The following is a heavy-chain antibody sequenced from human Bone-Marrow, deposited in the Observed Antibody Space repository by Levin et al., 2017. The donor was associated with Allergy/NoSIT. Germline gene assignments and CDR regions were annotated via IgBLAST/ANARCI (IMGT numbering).Heavy chain of an antibody. Sequence: GESLKISCAASGFTFSNAWMGWVCQAPGKGLEWVGRIKSKTEGGTTECAAPVKGRFTISRDDSKNTLYLQLNSLKTEDTAVYYCTYYSSTWYYFDYWGQGTLVTVSS. V-gene: IGHV3-15*01. CDR2: IKSKTEGGTT. CDR1: GFTFSNAW. D-gene: IGHD6-13*01. J-gene: IGHJ4*02. CDR3: TYYSSTWYYFDY.